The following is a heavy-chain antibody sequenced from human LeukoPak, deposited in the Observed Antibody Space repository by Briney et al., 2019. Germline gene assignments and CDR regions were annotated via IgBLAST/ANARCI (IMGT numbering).Heavy chain of an antibody. CDR2: IRYGGSNK. D-gene: IGHD2-15*01. CDR3: AKGGEIVVVVAATLYDY. J-gene: IGHJ4*02. Sequence: PGRSLRLSCAASGFTLSSYGMHWVRQAPGKGLEWVADIRYGGSNKYYADSVKGRFTISRDNAQNKLYLQMNNLRGHDTAVYYCAKGGEIVVVVAATLYDYGGQATLVTVSS. CDR1: GFTLSSYG. V-gene: IGHV3-33*06.